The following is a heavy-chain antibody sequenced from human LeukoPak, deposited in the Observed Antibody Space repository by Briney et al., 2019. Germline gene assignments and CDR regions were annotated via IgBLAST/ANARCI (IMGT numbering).Heavy chain of an antibody. CDR1: GGSFSGFY. V-gene: IGHV4-34*01. CDR3: ARVAGYLPTRWFDP. D-gene: IGHD6-25*01. CDR2: INYTGST. Sequence: PSDTLSLTCAVYGGSFSGFYWSWIRHVPGKGLEWIGEINYTGSTSYNPSLKSRVTISVDTSQNQFFLLLTSVTAADTAVYYCARVAGYLPTRWFDPWGQGTHVTVSS. J-gene: IGHJ5*02.